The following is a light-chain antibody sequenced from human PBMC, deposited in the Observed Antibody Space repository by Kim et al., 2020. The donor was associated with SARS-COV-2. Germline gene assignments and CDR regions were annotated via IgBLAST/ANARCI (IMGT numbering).Light chain of an antibody. Sequence: DIQMTQSPSTLSASMGDRVTITCRASQTINSWLAWYQQKPGKAPKLLIYKASNLESGAPSRFSGSGSGTEFTLTISSLQPDDFATYYCHQYNSYSTFGQGTKLEI. V-gene: IGKV1-5*03. J-gene: IGKJ2*01. CDR1: QTINSW. CDR3: HQYNSYST. CDR2: KAS.